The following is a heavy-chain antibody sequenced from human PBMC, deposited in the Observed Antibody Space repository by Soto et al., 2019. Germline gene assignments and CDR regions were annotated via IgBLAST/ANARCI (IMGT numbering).Heavy chain of an antibody. D-gene: IGHD2-8*01. V-gene: IGHV4-39*01. J-gene: IGHJ5*02. Sequence: QLQLQESGPGLVKPSETLSLTCTVSGGSISSSXXXXXXXRQXPGKGLEWIGSIYYSGSTYYNPSLXXXXXXXXXXSXXXXXXXXXXXXAAXXAVXXXXNXANWFDPWGQGTLVTVSS. CDR3: XNXANWFDP. CDR1: GGSISSSXXX. CDR2: IYYSGST.